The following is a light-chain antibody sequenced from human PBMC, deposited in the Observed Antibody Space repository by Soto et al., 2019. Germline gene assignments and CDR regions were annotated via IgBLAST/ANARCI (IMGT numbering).Light chain of an antibody. CDR3: TSSTSDSLYV. CDR1: SSDIGHNKY. Sequence: QSVLTQPASVSGSPGQSITISCTGTSSDIGHNKYVSWYQQYPGKVPKLLINQVSNRPSGASNRFSGSKSGNTASLTISGLLAEDEADYFCTSSTSDSLYVFGTGTKVTVL. CDR2: QVS. J-gene: IGLJ1*01. V-gene: IGLV2-14*01.